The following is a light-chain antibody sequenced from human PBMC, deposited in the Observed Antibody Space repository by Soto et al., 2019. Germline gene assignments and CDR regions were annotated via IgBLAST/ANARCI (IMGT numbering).Light chain of an antibody. CDR1: SSDIGAYNF. J-gene: IGLJ2*01. CDR3: TSWTTSTTMI. CDR2: DVN. V-gene: IGLV2-14*03. Sequence: QSVLTQPASVSGSPGQSITISCTGTSSDIGAYNFVSWYQQHPGKAPKLMLYDVNIRPSGVSNLFSGSKSGNTASLTIPGLQAEDEADYYCTSWTTSTTMIFGGGTKVTVL.